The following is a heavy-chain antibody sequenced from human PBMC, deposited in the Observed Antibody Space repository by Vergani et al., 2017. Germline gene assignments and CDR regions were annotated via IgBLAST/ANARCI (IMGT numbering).Heavy chain of an antibody. CDR1: GYTFTSYY. CDR2: INPSGGST. V-gene: IGHV1-46*01. CDR3: ARAGIAAAGGGAFDY. Sequence: QVQLVQSGAEVKKPGASVKVSCKASGYTFTSYYMHWVRQAPGQGLEWMGIINPSGGSTSYAQKFQGRVTMTRDTSTSTVYMELSSLRSEDTAVYYCARAGIAAAGGGAFDYWGQGTLVTVSS. J-gene: IGHJ4*02. D-gene: IGHD6-13*01.